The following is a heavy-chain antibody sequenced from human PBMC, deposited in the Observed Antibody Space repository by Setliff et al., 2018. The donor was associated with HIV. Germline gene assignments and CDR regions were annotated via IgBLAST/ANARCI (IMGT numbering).Heavy chain of an antibody. Sequence: SETLSLTCTVSGGSISSGDYYWSWIRQPPGKGLEWIGYIYYSGSTNYNPSLKSRVTISVDTSKNQFSLNLSSVTAADTAVYYCARDRMPMASWVPDKWGQGTLVTVSS. CDR2: IYYSGST. CDR1: GGSISSGDYY. J-gene: IGHJ4*02. V-gene: IGHV4-61*08. D-gene: IGHD2-2*01. CDR3: ARDRMPMASWVPDK.